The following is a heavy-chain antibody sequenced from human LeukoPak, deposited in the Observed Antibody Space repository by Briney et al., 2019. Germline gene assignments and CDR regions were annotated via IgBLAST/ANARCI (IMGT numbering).Heavy chain of an antibody. CDR1: GFTFDDYG. J-gene: IGHJ4*02. CDR3: ARDLPYYYGSGSSLIFDY. V-gene: IGHV3-20*04. Sequence: GGSLRLSCAASGFTFDDYGMSWVRQAPGKGLEWVSGINWNGGSTGYADSVKGRFTISRDNAKNSLYLQMNSLRAEDTAVYYCARDLPYYYGSGSSLIFDYWGQGTLVTVSS. CDR2: INWNGGST. D-gene: IGHD3-10*01.